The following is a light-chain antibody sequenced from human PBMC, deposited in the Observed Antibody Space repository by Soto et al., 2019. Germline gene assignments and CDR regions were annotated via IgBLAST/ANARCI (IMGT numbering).Light chain of an antibody. CDR3: QQYGTSPPGVT. Sequence: EIVLTQSPGTLSLSPGERATLSCRASQSVSSSFLAWYQQKPGQAPRLLIYGASSRATGIPDRFSGSGSGTDFTLTISRLEPEDFAVYYCQQYGTSPPGVTFGGGTKAEIK. CDR1: QSVSSSF. J-gene: IGKJ4*01. V-gene: IGKV3-20*01. CDR2: GAS.